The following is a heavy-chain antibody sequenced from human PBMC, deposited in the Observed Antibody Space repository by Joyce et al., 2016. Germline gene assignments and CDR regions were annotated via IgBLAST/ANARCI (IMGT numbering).Heavy chain of an antibody. Sequence: QLQLQESGSGLVKPSQSLSLTFGVSGDSITRGGYSWTWIRQAPGKGLEWIGYISQSGSGEYNPSLRSRVSISGDTSKNQFSLTLISVTAADTAVYYCVRDSNGLGGMDVWGEGTTVTVSA. CDR3: VRDSNGLGGMDV. D-gene: IGHD2-8*01. V-gene: IGHV4-30-2*01. J-gene: IGHJ6*04. CDR2: ISQSGSG. CDR1: GDSITRGGYS.